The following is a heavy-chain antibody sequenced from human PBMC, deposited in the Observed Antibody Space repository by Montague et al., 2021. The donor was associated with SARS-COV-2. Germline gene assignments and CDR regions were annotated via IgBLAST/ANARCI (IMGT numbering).Heavy chain of an antibody. J-gene: IGHJ4*02. V-gene: IGHV4-4*02. Sequence: SETLSLTCGVSGASISGANWWTWVRQPPGKALEYIAYISEIGSTHRNPALKSRVTISVDPSRNQFYLDVNSVTAADTAVYYCARLQGGRRLMDYWGQGTLVTVPS. D-gene: IGHD5-12*01. CDR1: GASISGANW. CDR3: ARLQGGRRLMDY. CDR2: ISEIGST.